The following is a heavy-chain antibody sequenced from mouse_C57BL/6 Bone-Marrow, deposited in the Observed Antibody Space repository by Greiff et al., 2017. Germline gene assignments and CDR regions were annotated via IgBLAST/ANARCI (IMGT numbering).Heavy chain of an antibody. D-gene: IGHD1-1*01. CDR3: ARRGFTTVVAPDY. CDR2: IHPNSGST. J-gene: IGHJ2*01. Sequence: QVQLQQPGAEMVKPGASVKLSCKASGYTFTSYWMHWVKQRPGQGLEWIGMIHPNSGSTNYNEKFKSKATLTVDKSSSTAYMQLSSLTSEDSAVYYCARRGFTTVVAPDYWGQGTTLTVSS. V-gene: IGHV1-64*01. CDR1: GYTFTSYW.